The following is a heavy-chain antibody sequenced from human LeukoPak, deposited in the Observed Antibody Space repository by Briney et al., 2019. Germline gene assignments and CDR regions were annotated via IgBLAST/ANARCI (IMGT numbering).Heavy chain of an antibody. CDR2: IYRGGST. CDR3: AKETGYSSGCLDY. V-gene: IGHV3-53*01. CDR1: GFTVSSNY. J-gene: IGHJ4*02. D-gene: IGHD6-19*01. Sequence: GGSLRLSCAASGFTVSSNYMSWVRQAPGKGLEWVSVIYRGGSTYYADSVKGRFTISRDNSKNTLYLQMNSLRAEDTAVYYCAKETGYSSGCLDYWGQGTLVTVSS.